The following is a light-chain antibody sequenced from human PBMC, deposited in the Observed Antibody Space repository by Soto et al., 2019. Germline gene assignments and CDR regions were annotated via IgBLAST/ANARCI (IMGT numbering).Light chain of an antibody. V-gene: IGKV3-11*01. Sequence: IVLTQSPATLSLSPGQRATLSCRASESVGNYLAWYQQKPGQVPRLLIYDVSTRATGIPARFSGSGSRTDFTLTISSLEPEDFAVYYCQERGGAWLSFGGGTRVDIK. J-gene: IGKJ4*01. CDR3: QERGGAWLS. CDR1: ESVGNY. CDR2: DVS.